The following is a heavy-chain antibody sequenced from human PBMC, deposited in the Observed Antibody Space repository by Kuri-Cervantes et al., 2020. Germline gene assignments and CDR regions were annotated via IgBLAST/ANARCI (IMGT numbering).Heavy chain of an antibody. D-gene: IGHD2/OR15-2a*01. J-gene: IGHJ3*02. CDR1: GFTFSSYA. CDR2: ISYDGSNK. V-gene: IGHV3-30*04. CDR3: AKDHLSNAFDI. Sequence: GGSLRLSCAASGFTFSSYAMHWVRQAPGKGLEWVAVISYDGSNKYYADSVKGRFTISRDNSKNTLYLQMNSLRAEDTAVYYCAKDHLSNAFDIWGQGTTVTVSS.